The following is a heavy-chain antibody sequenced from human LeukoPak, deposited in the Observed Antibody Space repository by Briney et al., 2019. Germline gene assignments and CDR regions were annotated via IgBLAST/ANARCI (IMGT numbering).Heavy chain of an antibody. CDR1: GGSISSSSYY. D-gene: IGHD3-22*01. Sequence: SETLSLTCTVSGGSISSSSYYWGWIRQPPGKGLEWIGSIYYSGSTYYNPSLKSRVTISVDTSKNQFSLKLSSVTAADTAVYYCARPGYYYDSSGYYYRDYWGQGTLVTVSS. CDR2: IYYSGST. V-gene: IGHV4-39*01. J-gene: IGHJ4*02. CDR3: ARPGYYYDSSGYYYRDY.